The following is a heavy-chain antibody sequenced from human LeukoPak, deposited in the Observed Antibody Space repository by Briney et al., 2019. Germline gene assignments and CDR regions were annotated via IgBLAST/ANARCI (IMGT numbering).Heavy chain of an antibody. Sequence: GGSLRLSCAASGFTFNNYNMNWVRQAPGKGLEWVSSITSSSTYIYYADSVKGRFTISRDNAKNSLYLQMNRLRPEDTAVYYSARDPYSGNYGGYYYYYMDVWGKGTTVTISS. CDR3: ARDPYSGNYGGYYYYYMDV. D-gene: IGHD1-26*01. CDR2: ITSSSTYI. CDR1: GFTFNNYN. V-gene: IGHV3-21*01. J-gene: IGHJ6*03.